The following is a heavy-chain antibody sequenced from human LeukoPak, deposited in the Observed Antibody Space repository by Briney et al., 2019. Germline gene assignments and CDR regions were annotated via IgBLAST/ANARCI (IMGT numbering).Heavy chain of an antibody. CDR1: GYTFTSYD. V-gene: IGHV1-8*01. J-gene: IGHJ6*03. CDR2: MNPNSGNT. Sequence: EASVKVTCKASGYTFTSYDINWVRQATGQGLEWMGWMNPNSGNTGYAQKFQGRVTMTRNTSISTAYMELSSLRSEDTAVYYCARLRYFDWSTGYYYYYMDVWGKGTTVTISS. CDR3: ARLRYFDWSTGYYYYYMDV. D-gene: IGHD3-9*01.